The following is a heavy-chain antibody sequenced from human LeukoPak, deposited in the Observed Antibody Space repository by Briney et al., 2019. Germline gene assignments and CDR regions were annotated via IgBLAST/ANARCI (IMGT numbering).Heavy chain of an antibody. CDR3: ARHIGYSAWNPDY. D-gene: IGHD5-12*01. J-gene: IGHJ4*02. V-gene: IGHV5-51*01. Sequence: GESLKISCKASGYSFTSYWIGWVRQMPGKGLEWMGIIYLYDSDTRYSPSFQGQVTISADNSISTAYLQWSNLKASDTAMYYCARHIGYSAWNPDYWGQGTLVTVSS. CDR2: IYLYDSDT. CDR1: GYSFTSYW.